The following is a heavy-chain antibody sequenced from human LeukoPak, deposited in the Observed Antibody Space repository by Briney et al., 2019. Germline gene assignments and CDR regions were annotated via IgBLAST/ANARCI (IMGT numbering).Heavy chain of an antibody. D-gene: IGHD3-3*01. CDR2: ICYSGST. CDR3: ARDILEWLHADWGAFDP. Sequence: SQTLSLTCTVSGGSISSGGYYWSWIRQHPGKGLEWIGYICYSGSTYYNPSLKSRVTISVDTSKNQFSLKLSSVTAADTAVYYCARDILEWLHADWGAFDPWGQGTLVTVSS. J-gene: IGHJ5*02. CDR1: GGSISSGGYY. V-gene: IGHV4-31*03.